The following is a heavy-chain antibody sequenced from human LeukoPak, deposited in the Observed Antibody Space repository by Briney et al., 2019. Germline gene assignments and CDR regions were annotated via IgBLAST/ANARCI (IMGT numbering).Heavy chain of an antibody. J-gene: IGHJ4*02. CDR2: TYYRSQWYY. Sequence: SQTLSLTCAVSGESVSSTGASWNWIRQSPSRGLEWLGRTYYRSQWYYEYALSVKSRIIVAPDTSKNQFSLQLNSVTPEDTAVYYCVRGNYNFDYWGQGSLVTVSS. CDR3: VRGNYNFDY. D-gene: IGHD5-24*01. CDR1: GESVSSTGAS. V-gene: IGHV6-1*01.